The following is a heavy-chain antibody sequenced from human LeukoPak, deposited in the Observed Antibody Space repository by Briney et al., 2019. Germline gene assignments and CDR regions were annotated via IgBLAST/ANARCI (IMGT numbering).Heavy chain of an antibody. CDR1: GFTFSSYY. V-gene: IGHV3-30*03. Sequence: GGSLRLSCAASGFTFSSYYVHWVRQAPGKGLERVAIISYDGSNKYYADSVKDRFTISRDNSKNTLFLQMNSLRAEDTAVYYCARDTRGGLLWSGYSYGMDVWGQGTTVAVSS. D-gene: IGHD3-3*01. CDR3: ARDTRGGLLWSGYSYGMDV. J-gene: IGHJ6*02. CDR2: ISYDGSNK.